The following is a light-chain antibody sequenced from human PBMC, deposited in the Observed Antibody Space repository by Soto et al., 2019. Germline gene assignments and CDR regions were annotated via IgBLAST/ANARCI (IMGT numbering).Light chain of an antibody. CDR2: DAS. J-gene: IGKJ1*01. CDR1: QSISRC. CDR3: QQYDSYMWT. Sequence: DIQMTQSPSTLSASVGDRVTITCRARQSISRCLAWYQQKPGKAPELLIYDASILESGVPSRFSGSGSGTEYTLTISRLQPDAFATYYCQQYDSYMWTFGHGTKGEIK. V-gene: IGKV1-5*01.